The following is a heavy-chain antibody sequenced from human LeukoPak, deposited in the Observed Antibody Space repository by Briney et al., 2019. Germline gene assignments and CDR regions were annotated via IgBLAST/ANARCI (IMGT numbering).Heavy chain of an antibody. CDR2: ISYEGSNK. J-gene: IGHJ4*02. V-gene: IGHV3-30*03. Sequence: PGGSLRLSCAASGFTFSSYGMHWVRQAPGKGLEWVAVISYEGSNKYYADSVKGRFTISRDNSKNTLYPQMNSLRAEDTAVYYCAREGTQSFAFDYWGQGTLVTVSS. CDR3: AREGTQSFAFDY. D-gene: IGHD3-10*01. CDR1: GFTFSSYG.